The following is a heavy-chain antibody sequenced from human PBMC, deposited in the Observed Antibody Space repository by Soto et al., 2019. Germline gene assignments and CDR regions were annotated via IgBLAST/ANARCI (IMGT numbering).Heavy chain of an antibody. J-gene: IGHJ4*02. V-gene: IGHV4-34*01. CDR2: INHSGST. CDR3: ARGAPTVDY. CDR1: GGSFSGYY. Sequence: SETLSLTCAVYGGSFSGYYWSWIRQPPGKGLEWIGEINHSGSTNYNPSLKSRVTISVDTSKNQFSLKLSSVTAADTAVYYFARGAPTVDYWGQGTLVTVSS.